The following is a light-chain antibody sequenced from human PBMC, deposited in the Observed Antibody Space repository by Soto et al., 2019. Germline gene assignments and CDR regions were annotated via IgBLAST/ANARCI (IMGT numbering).Light chain of an antibody. J-gene: IGLJ3*02. CDR3: ASWDDSLNGGV. CDR1: SSNIGSNA. CDR2: ANT. V-gene: IGLV1-44*01. Sequence: QSVLAQPPSASGTPGQRVTLSCSGSSSNIGSNAVNWYQQRPGTAPKLLMYANTKRPSGVPDRFSGSKSGTSASLAISGLQSEDEAEYYCASWDDSLNGGVFGGGTKLTVL.